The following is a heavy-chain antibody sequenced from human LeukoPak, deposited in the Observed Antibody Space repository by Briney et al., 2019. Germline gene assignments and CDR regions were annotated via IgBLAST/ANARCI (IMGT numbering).Heavy chain of an antibody. J-gene: IGHJ4*02. CDR3: ARGVNPNYYDSSGYYYA. Sequence: GASVKVSYKASGYTFTSYYMHWVRQAPGQGLEWMGLINPSGGSTSYAQKFQGRVTMTRDTSTSTVYMELSSLRSEDTAVYYCARGVNPNYYDSSGYYYAWGQGTLVTVSS. CDR2: INPSGGST. V-gene: IGHV1-46*01. CDR1: GYTFTSYY. D-gene: IGHD3-22*01.